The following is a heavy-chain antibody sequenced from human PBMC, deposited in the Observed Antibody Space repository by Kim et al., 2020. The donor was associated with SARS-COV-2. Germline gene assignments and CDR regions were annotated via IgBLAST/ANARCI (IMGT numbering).Heavy chain of an antibody. V-gene: IGHV1-69*05. CDR1: GDTFTSYA. CDR2: INPIVGTA. Sequence: SVKVSCKASGDTFTSYAISWVRQAPGQGLEWMGRINPIVGTAYYAQKFQGRVTMTTDASTSTAYMELSSLRSEDTAVYYCARTYGTRTSYGLDVWGQGT. D-gene: IGHD2-8*01. J-gene: IGHJ6*02. CDR3: ARTYGTRTSYGLDV.